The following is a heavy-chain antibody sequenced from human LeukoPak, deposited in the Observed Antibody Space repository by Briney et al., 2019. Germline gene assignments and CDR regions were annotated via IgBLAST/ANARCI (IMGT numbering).Heavy chain of an antibody. CDR1: GGSISSYY. D-gene: IGHD1-14*01. J-gene: IGHJ4*02. CDR2: IYYSGST. V-gene: IGHV4-59*08. Sequence: SETLSLTCTVSGGSISSYYWSWIRQPPGKGLEWIGYIYYSGSTNYNPSLKSRVTISVDTSKNQFSLKLSSVTAADTAVYYCARHIPTVPLDYWGQGTLVTVAS. CDR3: ARHIPTVPLDY.